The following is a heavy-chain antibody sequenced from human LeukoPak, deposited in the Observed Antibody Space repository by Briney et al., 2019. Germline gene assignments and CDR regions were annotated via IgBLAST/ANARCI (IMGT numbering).Heavy chain of an antibody. J-gene: IGHJ4*02. Sequence: GRSLRLSCAASGFTFSSYAVHWVRQAPGKGLEWVAVISYDGSNKYYADSVKGRFTISRDNSKNTLYLQMNSLRAEDTAVYYCASVLTGTTSDYWGQGTLVTVSS. V-gene: IGHV3-30-3*01. CDR1: GFTFSSYA. D-gene: IGHD1-20*01. CDR3: ASVLTGTTSDY. CDR2: ISYDGSNK.